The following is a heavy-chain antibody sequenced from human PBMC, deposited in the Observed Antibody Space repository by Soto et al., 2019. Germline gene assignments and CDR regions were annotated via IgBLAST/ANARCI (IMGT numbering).Heavy chain of an antibody. D-gene: IGHD2-2*01. J-gene: IGHJ6*02. CDR3: ARDPGYCSSTSCHSHYYYGMDV. CDR2: ISAYNGNT. V-gene: IGHV1-18*01. CDR1: GYTFTSYG. Sequence: QVQLVQSGAEVKKPGASVKVSCKASGYTFTSYGISWVRQAPGQGLEWMGWISAYNGNTNYAQKLQGRVTMTTDTSTSTAYMEPRSLRSDDTAVYYCARDPGYCSSTSCHSHYYYGMDVWGQGTTVTVSS.